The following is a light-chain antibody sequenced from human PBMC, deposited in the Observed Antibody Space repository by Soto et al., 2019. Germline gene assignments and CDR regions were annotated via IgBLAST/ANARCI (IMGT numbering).Light chain of an antibody. J-gene: IGKJ4*01. CDR1: QSMSTNY. V-gene: IGKV3-20*01. CDR2: GAS. CDR3: LQFDSSPLT. Sequence: EIVLAQSPDTLYLSPGERATLSCRTSQSMSTNYLAWYQQISGQPPRLLIYGASIRTTGLPDRFSGSGSGTDFTLSISRRQPVDFAVYYCLQFDSSPLTFGGGAKVEI.